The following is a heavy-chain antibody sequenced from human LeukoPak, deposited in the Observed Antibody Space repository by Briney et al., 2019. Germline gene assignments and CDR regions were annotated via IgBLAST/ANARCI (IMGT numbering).Heavy chain of an antibody. J-gene: IGHJ5*02. D-gene: IGHD6-19*01. CDR3: ARARRESSGWYFWFDP. CDR1: GYTFTGYY. V-gene: IGHV1-2*02. CDR2: IDPNSGGT. Sequence: ASVKVSCKASGYTFTGYYMHWVRQAPGQGLEWMRWIDPNSGGTNYAQKFQGRVTMTRDTSISTTYMELSSLRSDDTAVYYCARARRESSGWYFWFDPWGEGSLATVSS.